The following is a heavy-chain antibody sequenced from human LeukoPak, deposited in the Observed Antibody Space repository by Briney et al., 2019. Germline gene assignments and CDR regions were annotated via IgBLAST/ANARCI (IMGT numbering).Heavy chain of an antibody. Sequence: PGGSLRLSCAASGFTFSSYWMSWVRQAPGKGLEWVANIKQDGSEKYYVDSVKGRFTISRDNAKNSLYLQMNSLRAEDTAVYYCARVDYGGNSLGWDYWGQGTLVTVSS. CDR3: ARVDYGGNSLGWDY. CDR1: GFTFSSYW. D-gene: IGHD4-23*01. J-gene: IGHJ4*02. V-gene: IGHV3-7*01. CDR2: IKQDGSEK.